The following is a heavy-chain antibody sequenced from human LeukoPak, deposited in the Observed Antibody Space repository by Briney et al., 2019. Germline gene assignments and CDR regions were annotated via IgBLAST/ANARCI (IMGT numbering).Heavy chain of an antibody. CDR3: ARTLLGYCSGGSCYGMDV. Sequence: SETLSLTCTVSGGSISSSSHFWGWIRQPPGKGLEWIGSIYYSGSTYYNPSLKSRVTISVDTSKNQFSLKLSSVTAADTAVYYCARTLLGYCSGGSCYGMDVWGQGTTVTVSS. J-gene: IGHJ6*02. CDR2: IYYSGST. CDR1: GGSISSSSHF. D-gene: IGHD2-15*01. V-gene: IGHV4-39*07.